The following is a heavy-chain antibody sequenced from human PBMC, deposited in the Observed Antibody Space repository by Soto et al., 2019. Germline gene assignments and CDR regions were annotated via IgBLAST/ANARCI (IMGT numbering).Heavy chain of an antibody. V-gene: IGHV3-9*01. Sequence: EVQLVESGGGLVQPGRSLRLSCAASGFTFDDFAMHWVRQVPGKGLEWVSVINWDGGNKFYADSVTGRFTISRDNANNSVYLQMNSLRAEDTAFYYCAKGIAAGTVYYFDYWGQGILVTVSS. J-gene: IGHJ4*02. CDR2: INWDGGNK. CDR1: GFTFDDFA. CDR3: AKGIAAGTVYYFDY. D-gene: IGHD3-10*01.